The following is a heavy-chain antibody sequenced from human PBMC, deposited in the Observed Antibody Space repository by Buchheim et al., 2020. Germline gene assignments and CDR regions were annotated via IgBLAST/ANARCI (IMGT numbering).Heavy chain of an antibody. Sequence: EVQLLESGGGLVQLGGSLRLSCAASGFTFSSYGMSWVRQAPGKGLEWVSAISGSGGSTYYADSVKGRFTISRDNSKNTLYLQMNSLRAEDTAIYYCAKDPWAYYYDSSGYFWNWGQGTL. CDR1: GFTFSSYG. V-gene: IGHV3-23*01. CDR3: AKDPWAYYYDSSGYFWN. CDR2: ISGSGGST. J-gene: IGHJ4*02. D-gene: IGHD3-22*01.